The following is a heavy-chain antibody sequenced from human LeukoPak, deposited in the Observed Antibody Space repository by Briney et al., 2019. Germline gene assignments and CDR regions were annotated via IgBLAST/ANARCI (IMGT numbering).Heavy chain of an antibody. CDR1: GYTLTELS. V-gene: IGHV1-24*01. CDR2: FDPEDGET. Sequence: GASVKVSCKVSGYTLTELSMHWVRQAPGKGLEWMGGFDPEDGETIYAQKFQGRVTMTEDTSTDTAYMELSSLRSEDTAVYYCARVVADSSGWETLDYWGQGTLVIVPS. J-gene: IGHJ4*02. CDR3: ARVVADSSGWETLDY. D-gene: IGHD6-19*01.